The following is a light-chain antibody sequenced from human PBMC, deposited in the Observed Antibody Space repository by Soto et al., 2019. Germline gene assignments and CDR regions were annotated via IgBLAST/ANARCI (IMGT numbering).Light chain of an antibody. CDR3: QQYGSSPGT. Sequence: EIVLTQSPATLSLSPGERATLSCRASQSVSSSYLAWYQQKPGQAPRLLIYGASSRATGIPDRFSGSGSGTDFTLTISRLEPEDFAVYYCQQYGSSPGTVGQGTKVDIK. V-gene: IGKV3-20*01. CDR1: QSVSSSY. CDR2: GAS. J-gene: IGKJ1*01.